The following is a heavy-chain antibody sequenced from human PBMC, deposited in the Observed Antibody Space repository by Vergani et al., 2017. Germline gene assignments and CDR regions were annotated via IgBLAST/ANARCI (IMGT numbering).Heavy chain of an antibody. CDR3: ERIGNRGMPDWSRTSCPDP. CDR1: GGTFSSYA. V-gene: IGHV1-69*01. J-gene: IGHJ5*02. CDR2: IIPIFGTA. Sequence: QVQLVQSGAEVKKPGSSVKVSCKASGGTFSSYAISWVRQAPGQGLEWMGGIIPIFGTANYAQKFQGRVTITADESTSTAYMEMSSLRSEDTAVYYCERIGNRGMPDWSRTSCPDPWGQGTLVTVSS. D-gene: IGHD2-2*01.